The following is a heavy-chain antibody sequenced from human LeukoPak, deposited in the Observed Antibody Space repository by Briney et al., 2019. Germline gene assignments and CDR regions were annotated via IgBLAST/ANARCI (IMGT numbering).Heavy chain of an antibody. CDR2: IIPIFGTA. CDR1: GGTFSSYA. D-gene: IGHD3-3*01. CDR3: AREFSYKLEWLAYVTGDDAFDG. V-gene: IGHV1-69*01. J-gene: IGHJ3*01. Sequence: SVKVSCKASGGTFSSYAISWGRQAPGQGLEWMGGIIPIFGTANYAQTFQGRVTITADESTSTACMELSSLRSEGTAVSCCAREFSYKLEWLAYVTGDDAFDGWGQGTMITVS.